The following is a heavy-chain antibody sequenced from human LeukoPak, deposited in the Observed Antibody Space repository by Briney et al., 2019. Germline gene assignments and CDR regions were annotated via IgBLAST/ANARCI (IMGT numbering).Heavy chain of an antibody. CDR1: GFTFSSYA. Sequence: PGGSLRLSCAASGFTFSSYAMSWVRQAPGKGLEWVSAISGTGGNTYYADSVKGRFTISRDNSKNTLYLQMNSLRDEDTAVYYCAKAQSSGFYWYFDCWGQGTLVPVSS. J-gene: IGHJ4*02. CDR2: ISGTGGNT. D-gene: IGHD3-22*01. CDR3: AKAQSSGFYWYFDC. V-gene: IGHV3-23*01.